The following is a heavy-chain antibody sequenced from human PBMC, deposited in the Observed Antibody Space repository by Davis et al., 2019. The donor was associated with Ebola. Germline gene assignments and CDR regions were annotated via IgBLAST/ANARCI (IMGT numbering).Heavy chain of an antibody. Sequence: ASVKVSCKASGGTFSSYAISWVRQAPGQRLEWMEWINAGNGNTKYSQKFQGRVTITRDTSASTAYMELSSLRSEDTAVYYCASNYYYGMDVWGQGTTVTVSS. CDR3: ASNYYYGMDV. V-gene: IGHV1-3*01. CDR2: INAGNGNT. CDR1: GGTFSSYA. J-gene: IGHJ6*02.